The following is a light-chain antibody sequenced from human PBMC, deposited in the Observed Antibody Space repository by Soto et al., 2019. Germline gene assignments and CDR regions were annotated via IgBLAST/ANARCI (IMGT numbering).Light chain of an antibody. CDR3: QQYGSSPPRT. CDR1: QSVNRNY. CDR2: GAS. V-gene: IGKV3-20*01. Sequence: EIVLTQSPGTLSSSPGERATLSCRASQSVNRNYLAWYQQKPGQAPRLLIYGASSRATGIPDRFSGSGSGTDFTLTISRLEPEDFAVYYCQQYGSSPPRTFGQGTKVEIK. J-gene: IGKJ1*01.